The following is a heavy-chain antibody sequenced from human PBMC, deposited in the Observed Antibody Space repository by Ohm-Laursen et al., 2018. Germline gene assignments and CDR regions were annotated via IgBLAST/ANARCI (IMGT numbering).Heavy chain of an antibody. CDR3: ARLRLYSSSFGGFDP. J-gene: IGHJ5*02. CDR2: INPNSGGT. V-gene: IGHV1-2*02. Sequence: ASVKVSCKASGYTFTGYYMHWVRQAPGQGLEWMGWINPNSGGTNYAQKFQGRVTMTRDTSISTAFMELSRLRSDDTAVYYCARLRLYSSSFGGFDPWGQGTLVTVSS. D-gene: IGHD6-13*01. CDR1: GYTFTGYY.